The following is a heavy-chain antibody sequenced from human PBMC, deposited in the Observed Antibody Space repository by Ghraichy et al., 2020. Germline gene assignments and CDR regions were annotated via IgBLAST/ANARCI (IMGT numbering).Heavy chain of an antibody. D-gene: IGHD4-23*01. CDR3: SRDSESTGGNLIFHY. Sequence: GGSLRLSCAASGFTFSNFALNWVRQAPGKGLEWISYIRTSSDIYYADYVKGRFTISRDNAKNSLYLQMNSLRDEDTALYYCSRDSESTGGNLIFHYWGQGTLVTVSS. V-gene: IGHV3-69-1*01. CDR1: GFTFSNFA. CDR2: IRTSSDI. J-gene: IGHJ4*02.